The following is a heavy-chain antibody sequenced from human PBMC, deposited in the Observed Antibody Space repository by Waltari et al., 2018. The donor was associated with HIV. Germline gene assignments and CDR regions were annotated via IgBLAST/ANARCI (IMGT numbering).Heavy chain of an antibody. Sequence: QVHLVESGGGVVQPGRSLRLTCAASGFTFRYSGMPWVRQAPGKGLEWVAFISHDETNKYYTVSVKGRFTISRDNSKNMVFLQMNSLRAEDTAVYYCARDLYSSAWYVKYLDYWGQGTLVTVSS. CDR3: ARDLYSSAWYVKYLDY. CDR2: ISHDETNK. J-gene: IGHJ4*02. V-gene: IGHV3-33*01. D-gene: IGHD6-19*01. CDR1: GFTFRYSG.